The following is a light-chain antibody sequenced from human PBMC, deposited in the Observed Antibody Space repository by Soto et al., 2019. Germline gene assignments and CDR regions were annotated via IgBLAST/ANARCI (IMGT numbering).Light chain of an antibody. CDR2: AAS. V-gene: IGKV1-39*01. J-gene: IGKJ5*01. CDR1: QSISSY. Sequence: DIKMTQSPSSLSASVGDRVTITCRASQSISSYLNWYQQKPGKAPKLLIYAASSLQSGVPSRFSGSGSGTDFTLTISSLQPEDFATYYCQQSYSTSITFGHGTRLEIK. CDR3: QQSYSTSIT.